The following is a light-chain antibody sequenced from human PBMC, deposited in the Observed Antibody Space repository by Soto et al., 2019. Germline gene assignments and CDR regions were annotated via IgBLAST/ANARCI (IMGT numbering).Light chain of an antibody. V-gene: IGKV1-5*03. J-gene: IGKJ1*01. CDR3: QHYDTYSPMWT. CDR2: EAS. Sequence: DIQLAQSPSTLSASVGDRITITCRATQSINWLAWYQQKPGKAPKLLIFEASRLESGVPSRFSGSGSGTEFTLTTSSLQPDDFGTYYCQHYDTYSPMWTFGQGTKVDIK. CDR1: QSINW.